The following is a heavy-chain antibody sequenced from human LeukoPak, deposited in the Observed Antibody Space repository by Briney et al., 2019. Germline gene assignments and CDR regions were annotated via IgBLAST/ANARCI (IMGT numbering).Heavy chain of an antibody. CDR3: ARAFTSTTSSWHY. J-gene: IGHJ4*01. CDR1: GGSINNYY. D-gene: IGHD6-13*01. Sequence: PSETLSLTCIVSGGSINNYYWTWIRQPPGKGLEWLGYIYYGGNPNYNPSLKSRATISVDTSKNQFSLKLSSVTAADTAVYYSARAFTSTTSSWHYSGHATLVTVSS. CDR2: IYYGGNP. V-gene: IGHV4-59*01.